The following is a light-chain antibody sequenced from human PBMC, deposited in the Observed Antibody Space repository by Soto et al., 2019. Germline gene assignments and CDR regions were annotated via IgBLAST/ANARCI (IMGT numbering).Light chain of an antibody. CDR3: QQYGSSGT. V-gene: IGKV3-20*01. J-gene: IGKJ1*01. Sequence: EIVLTQSPATLSLSPGERATLSCRASQSVSNNYLAWYQQKPGQAPRLLIYGAATRATGIPARFSGSGSGTDFTLTISRLEPEDFAVYYCQQYGSSGTFGQGTKVDIK. CDR1: QSVSNNY. CDR2: GAA.